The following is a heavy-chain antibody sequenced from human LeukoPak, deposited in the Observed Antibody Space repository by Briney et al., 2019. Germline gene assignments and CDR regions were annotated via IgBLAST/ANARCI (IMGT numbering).Heavy chain of an antibody. CDR2: IYYSGST. J-gene: IGHJ5*02. V-gene: IGHV4-59*01. D-gene: IGHD5-18*01. Sequence: PSETLSLTCTVSGGSISSYYCSWIRQPPGKGLEWIGYIYYSGSTNYNPSLKSRVTISVDTSKNQFSLKLSSVTAADTAVYYCARDLSRGYSYGYWFDPWGQGTLVTVSS. CDR1: GGSISSYY. CDR3: ARDLSRGYSYGYWFDP.